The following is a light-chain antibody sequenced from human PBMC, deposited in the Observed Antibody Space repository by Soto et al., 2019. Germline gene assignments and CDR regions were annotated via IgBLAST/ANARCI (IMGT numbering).Light chain of an antibody. CDR1: SGSIASNY. J-gene: IGLJ3*02. Sequence: NFMLTQPHSVSESPGKTVTISCTRSSGSIASNYVQWYQQRPGSSPTTVIYEDNQRPSGVPDRFSGSIDSSSNSASLTISGLKTEDEADYYCQSYDISNWVFGGGTNLTVL. V-gene: IGLV6-57*01. CDR2: EDN. CDR3: QSYDISNWV.